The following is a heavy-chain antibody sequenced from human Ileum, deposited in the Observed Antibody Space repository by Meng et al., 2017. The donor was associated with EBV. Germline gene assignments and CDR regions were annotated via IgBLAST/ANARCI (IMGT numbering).Heavy chain of an antibody. CDR1: GYTFINHE. V-gene: IGHV1-8*01. CDR3: ARGSGAGGRDWFDP. Sequence: QLRLVQSGAGVKKPGASVKVSCKASGYTFINHEINWVRQAAGQGLESIGWMTSYTGNAGYAQKFRGRVTMTRDTSINTAYLEVISLTSEDTAVYYCARGSGAGGRDWFDPWGQGTLVTVSS. D-gene: IGHD3-16*01. CDR2: MTSYTGNA. J-gene: IGHJ5*02.